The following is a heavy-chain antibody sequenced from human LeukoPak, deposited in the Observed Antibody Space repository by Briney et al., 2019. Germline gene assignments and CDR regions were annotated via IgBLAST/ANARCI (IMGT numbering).Heavy chain of an antibody. Sequence: PSETLSLTCTVSGGSISSYYWSWIRQPPGKGLEWIGYIYYSGSTNYNPSLKSRVTISVDTSKNQFSLKLSSVTAADTAVYYCARDSLHCSSTSCYRLYYYYGMDVWGQGTTVTVSS. J-gene: IGHJ6*02. CDR1: GGSISSYY. CDR3: ARDSLHCSSTSCYRLYYYYGMDV. V-gene: IGHV4-59*12. CDR2: IYYSGST. D-gene: IGHD2-2*01.